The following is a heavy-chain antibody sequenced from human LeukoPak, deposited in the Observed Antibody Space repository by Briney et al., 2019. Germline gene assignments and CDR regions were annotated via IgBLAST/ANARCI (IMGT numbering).Heavy chain of an antibody. CDR1: AFIFSGHW. CDR3: ARKLRSPGNFPVGY. CDR2: IKEDGSER. Sequence: PGGSLRLSCEGSAFIFSGHWMNWVRQTPGKGLEWVASIKEDGSERQYVDSVKGRFSISRDNTKGSLFLQLNSLRAEDTAVYYCARKLRSPGNFPVGYWGQGTLVTVSS. J-gene: IGHJ4*02. D-gene: IGHD2-2*03. V-gene: IGHV3-7*03.